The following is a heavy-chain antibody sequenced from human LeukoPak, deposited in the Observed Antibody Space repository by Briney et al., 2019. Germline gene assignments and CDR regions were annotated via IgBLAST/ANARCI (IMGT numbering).Heavy chain of an antibody. V-gene: IGHV3-30*02. CDR2: IWAAGNDD. CDR3: AKDGQWELLSLDY. Sequence: GGSLRLSCGASGFSFSLYGMHWVRQAPGKGLEWVAFIWAAGNDDFYADSVKGRFTISRDNSKNTLYLQMNSLRAEDTAVYYCAKDGQWELLSLDYWGQGTLVTVSS. J-gene: IGHJ4*02. D-gene: IGHD1-26*01. CDR1: GFSFSLYG.